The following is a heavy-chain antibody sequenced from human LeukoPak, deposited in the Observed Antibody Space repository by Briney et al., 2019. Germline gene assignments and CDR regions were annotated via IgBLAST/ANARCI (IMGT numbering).Heavy chain of an antibody. CDR3: ARVGSYAFDI. D-gene: IGHD1-26*01. V-gene: IGHV4-61*05. CDR2: SDYNGGT. CDR1: GGSIIDTSHY. J-gene: IGHJ3*02. Sequence: SETLSLTCTVSGGSIIDTSHYWAWIRQPPGKGLEWIGYSDYNGGTHYNPSLKSRVTISVDTSKNQFSLKLRSVTAADTAVYYCARVGSYAFDIWGQGTMVTVSS.